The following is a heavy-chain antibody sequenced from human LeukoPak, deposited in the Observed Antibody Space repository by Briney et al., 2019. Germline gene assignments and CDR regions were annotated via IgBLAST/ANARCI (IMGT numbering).Heavy chain of an antibody. D-gene: IGHD3-3*01. CDR1: GGSISSGDYY. Sequence: PSQTLSLACTVSGGSISSGDYYWSWIRQPPGKGLVWIGYIYYSGSTYYNPSLKSRVTISVDTSKSQFSLKLSSVTAADTAVYYCARQGYYDFWSGYYAFDYWGQGTLVTVSS. CDR3: ARQGYYDFWSGYYAFDY. CDR2: IYYSGST. V-gene: IGHV4-30-4*08. J-gene: IGHJ4*02.